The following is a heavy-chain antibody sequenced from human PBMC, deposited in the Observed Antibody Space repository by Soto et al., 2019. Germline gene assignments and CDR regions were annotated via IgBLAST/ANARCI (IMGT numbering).Heavy chain of an antibody. CDR3: TSELTVTSLESLYYYYYMDV. Sequence: EVQLVESGGGLVQPGGSLKLSCAASGFTFSGSAMHWVRQASGKGLEWVGRIRSKANSYATAYAASVKGRFTISRDGSKNTAYLQMNSLKTEDAAVYYCTSELTVTSLESLYYYYYMDVWGKGTTVTVSS. D-gene: IGHD4-17*01. V-gene: IGHV3-73*01. CDR2: IRSKANSYAT. CDR1: GFTFSGSA. J-gene: IGHJ6*03.